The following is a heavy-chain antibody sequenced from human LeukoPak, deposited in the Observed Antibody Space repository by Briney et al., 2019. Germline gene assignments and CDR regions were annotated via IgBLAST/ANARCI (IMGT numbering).Heavy chain of an antibody. CDR2: ISYDGSNK. CDR3: AKGGKYYGSGSYT. D-gene: IGHD3-10*01. J-gene: IGHJ5*02. Sequence: GGSLRLSCAASGFTFSSYGMHWVRQAPGKGLEWVAVISYDGSNKYYADSVKGRFTISRDNSKNTLYLQMNSLRAEDTAVYYCAKGGKYYGSGSYTWGQGTLVTVSS. V-gene: IGHV3-30*18. CDR1: GFTFSSYG.